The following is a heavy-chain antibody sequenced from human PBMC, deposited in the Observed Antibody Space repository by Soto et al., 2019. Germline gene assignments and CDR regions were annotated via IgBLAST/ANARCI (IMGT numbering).Heavy chain of an antibody. J-gene: IGHJ4*02. Sequence: SETLSLTCTVSGGSISSGGYYWSWIRQHPGKGLEWIGYIYYSGSTYYNPSLKSRVTISVDTSKNQFSLKLSSVTAADTAVYYCARDGNYYDSSGYSAGTFDYWGQGTLVTVSS. V-gene: IGHV4-31*03. CDR2: IYYSGST. D-gene: IGHD3-22*01. CDR3: ARDGNYYDSSGYSAGTFDY. CDR1: GGSISSGGYY.